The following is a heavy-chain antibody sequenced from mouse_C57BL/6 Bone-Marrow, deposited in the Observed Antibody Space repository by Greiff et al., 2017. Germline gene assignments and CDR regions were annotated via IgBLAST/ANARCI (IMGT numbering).Heavy chain of an antibody. D-gene: IGHD2-4*01. CDR3: ARGIYYDYGFYAMDY. CDR1: GFSINSDCY. J-gene: IGHJ4*01. CDR2: TFYSGIT. Sequence: VQLKESGPSLVRPSQTLSLTCTVTGFSINSDCYWIWIRQFPGNKLEYIGYTFYSGITYYNPSLESRTYITRDTSKNQFSLKLSSVTTEDTATYYCARGIYYDYGFYAMDYWGQGTSVTVSS. V-gene: IGHV3-3*01.